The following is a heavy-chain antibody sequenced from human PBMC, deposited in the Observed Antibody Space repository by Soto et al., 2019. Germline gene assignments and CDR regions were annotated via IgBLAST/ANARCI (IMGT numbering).Heavy chain of an antibody. Sequence: GXSSEVSGVASVFTFSNYGVTWVRPAPGQPLEWLGWISLYSDGTDYAQKFQARVYMTTDTSTTTAYMELRSLRSDDTAVYYCARVLPGAEVWFGPWGQGTLVTGPS. CDR1: VFTFSNYG. J-gene: IGHJ5*02. CDR3: ARVLPGAEVWFGP. V-gene: IGHV1-18*01. CDR2: ISLYSDGT. D-gene: IGHD2-2*01.